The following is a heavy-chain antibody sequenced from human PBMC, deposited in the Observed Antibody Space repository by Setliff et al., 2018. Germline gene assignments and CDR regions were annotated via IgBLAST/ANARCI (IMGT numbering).Heavy chain of an antibody. D-gene: IGHD3-3*01. CDR1: GYTLTNYY. Sequence: ASVKVSCKTSGYTLTNYYMHWVRQAPGQGLEWMGIINPSGGLTRYAQKFQGRVTMTRDTSTSTVYMEVSSLRSEDTAVYYCARDRYYNSWSGTSITAPHDAFDIWGQGTMVTVSS. J-gene: IGHJ3*02. CDR3: ARDRYYNSWSGTSITAPHDAFDI. CDR2: INPSGGLT. V-gene: IGHV1-46*03.